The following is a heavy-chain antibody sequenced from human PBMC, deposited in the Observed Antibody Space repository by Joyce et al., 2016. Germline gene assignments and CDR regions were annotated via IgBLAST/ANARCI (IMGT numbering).Heavy chain of an antibody. CDR3: ARDDFYDSTDYREYFQH. J-gene: IGHJ1*01. V-gene: IGHV1-69*08. Sequence: QVQLVQSGAEVKKPGSSVKVSCKASGGTLSKYTISWVRQAPGQGLEWMGRIIPILGIANFAQKVQGRGTLSADRSTDTAYMELSSLRFEDTAIYYCARDDFYDSTDYREYFQHWGQGTLVTVSS. D-gene: IGHD3-22*01. CDR1: GGTLSKYT. CDR2: IIPILGIA.